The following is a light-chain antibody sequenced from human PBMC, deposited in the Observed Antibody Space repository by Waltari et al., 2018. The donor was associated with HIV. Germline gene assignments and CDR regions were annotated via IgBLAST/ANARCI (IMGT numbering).Light chain of an antibody. Sequence: SALTQPASVSGSTGQSFTFSCTGASRSLGRSHYGSWYQHHPAKAPKLIINDVSNPPSGVSNRFSRSESGTTASLTISGLQAEDEADYYCSSYTSRRTVVFGGGTKLTVL. J-gene: IGLJ2*01. CDR3: SSYTSRRTVV. CDR2: DVS. CDR1: SRSLGRSHY. V-gene: IGLV2-14*03.